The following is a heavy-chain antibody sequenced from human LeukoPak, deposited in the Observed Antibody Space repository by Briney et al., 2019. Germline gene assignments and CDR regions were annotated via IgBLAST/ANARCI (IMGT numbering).Heavy chain of an antibody. J-gene: IGHJ4*02. V-gene: IGHV3-30*18. D-gene: IGHD5-18*01. CDR2: ISYDGSNK. CDR3: AKQGTAMVRAYFDY. CDR1: GFTFSSYG. Sequence: GGSLRLSCAASGFTFSSYGMHWVRQAPGKGLEWVAVISYDGSNKYYADPVKGRFTISRDNSKNRLYLQMNSLRAEDTAVYYCAKQGTAMVRAYFDYWGQGTLVTVSS.